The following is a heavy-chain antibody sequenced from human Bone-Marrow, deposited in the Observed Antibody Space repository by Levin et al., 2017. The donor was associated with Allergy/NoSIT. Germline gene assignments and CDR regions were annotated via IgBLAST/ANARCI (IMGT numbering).Heavy chain of an antibody. CDR1: GFTFSGSA. Sequence: GGSLRLSCAASGFTFSGSAIHWVRQASGKGLEWVGRIRSRANNYTTAYAASVKGRFTISRDDSKNTAYLQMNSLKTEDTAVYYCTRLYDDGLDVWGQGTTVTVSS. D-gene: IGHD3-16*01. J-gene: IGHJ6*02. CDR3: TRLYDDGLDV. CDR2: IRSRANNYTT. V-gene: IGHV3-73*01.